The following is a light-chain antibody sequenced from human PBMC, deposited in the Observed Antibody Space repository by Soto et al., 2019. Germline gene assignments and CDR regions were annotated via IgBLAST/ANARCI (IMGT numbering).Light chain of an antibody. Sequence: ETVLTQSPATLSLSPGDRATLSCRASQSITTYLAWYQQKTGQAPKLLFYDASNSATGIPASFSASGSGTDFTLTISSLEPEDSAVYYCQQRSSWWTFGQGTKVEIK. J-gene: IGKJ1*01. CDR3: QQRSSWWT. V-gene: IGKV3-11*01. CDR2: DAS. CDR1: QSITTY.